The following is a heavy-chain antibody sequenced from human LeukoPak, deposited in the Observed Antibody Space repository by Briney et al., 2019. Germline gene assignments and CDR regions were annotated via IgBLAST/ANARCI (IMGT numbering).Heavy chain of an antibody. V-gene: IGHV3-7*02. J-gene: IGHJ4*02. Sequence: PGGSLRLSCAASGLTLSSYWMSWVCHAPRRGLEWVDKIKQDGSEKYYVDSEKGRFTVSRDNPENKLYLQMHSLRVEDTAVYYCARAKTGSYYFDQWDQGTLVSVPS. CDR2: IKQDGSEK. D-gene: IGHD1-26*01. CDR3: ARAKTGSYYFDQ. CDR1: GLTLSSYW.